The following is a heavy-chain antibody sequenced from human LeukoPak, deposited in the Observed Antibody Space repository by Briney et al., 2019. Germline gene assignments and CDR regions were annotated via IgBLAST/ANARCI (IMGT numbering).Heavy chain of an antibody. Sequence: PSQTLSLTCTVSGGSISSGDYYWSWIRQPPGKGLEWIGYIYYSGSTYYNPSLKSRVTISVDTSKNQFSLKLSSATAADTAVYHCARELRYFDWLYFDYWGQGTLVTVSS. D-gene: IGHD3-9*01. V-gene: IGHV4-30-4*01. CDR3: ARELRYFDWLYFDY. CDR1: GGSISSGDYY. CDR2: IYYSGST. J-gene: IGHJ4*02.